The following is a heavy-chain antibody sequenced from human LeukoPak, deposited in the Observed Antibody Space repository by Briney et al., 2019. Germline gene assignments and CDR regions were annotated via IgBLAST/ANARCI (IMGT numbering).Heavy chain of an antibody. CDR1: GFTFGSYA. Sequence: PGGSLRLSCAASGFTFGSYAMSWVRQAPGKGLEWVSAISGSGGSTYYADSVKGRFTISRDNSKNTLYLQMNSLRAEDTAVYYCAKEEWELRSRHYDYWGQGTLVTVSS. V-gene: IGHV3-23*01. J-gene: IGHJ4*02. D-gene: IGHD1-26*01. CDR3: AKEEWELRSRHYDY. CDR2: ISGSGGST.